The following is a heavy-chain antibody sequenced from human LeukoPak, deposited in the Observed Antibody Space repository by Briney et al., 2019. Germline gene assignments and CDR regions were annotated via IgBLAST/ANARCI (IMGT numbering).Heavy chain of an antibody. CDR2: IKQDGSEK. CDR1: GFTFSNYW. D-gene: IGHD6-13*01. V-gene: IGHV3-7*01. J-gene: IGHJ4*02. CDR3: ARGRGSWSFDY. Sequence: GGSLRLSCAASGFTFSNYWMSWVRQAPGKGLEWVANIKQDGSEKYYVDSVKGRLTISRDNAKNSLYLQMNSLRAEDTAVYYCARGRGSWSFDYWGQGTLVTVSS.